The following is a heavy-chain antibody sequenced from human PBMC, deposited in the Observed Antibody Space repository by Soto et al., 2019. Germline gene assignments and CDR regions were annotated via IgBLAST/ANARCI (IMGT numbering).Heavy chain of an antibody. J-gene: IGHJ1*01. CDR2: IYEGGRT. Sequence: QVQLQESGPGLVKPSQTLSLPCTVSGGSVSSAAWNWGWLIQTPGKGLECIGHIYEGGRTYSNPSMRSRATIYVYTSTYLFSRMLKSVTAASMGVNYCTRGTSGDNVDFWGQVLLVTVSS. CDR3: TRGTSGDNVDF. V-gene: IGHV4-30-4*08. CDR1: GGSVSSAAWN. D-gene: IGHD3-16*01.